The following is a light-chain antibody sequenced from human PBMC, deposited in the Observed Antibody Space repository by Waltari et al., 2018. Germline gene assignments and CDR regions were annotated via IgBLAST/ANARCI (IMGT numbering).Light chain of an antibody. CDR1: QSVRTN. CDR2: GAS. Sequence: EIVMTQSPATLSVSPGDRATLSCRASQSVRTNLAWFQQKPGQPPRLLISGASTRATGIPARFSGSGSETEFTLTITGLQSEDFAVYYCHEYEYWPPGTFGPGTKVEIK. V-gene: IGKV3-15*01. CDR3: HEYEYWPPGT. J-gene: IGKJ3*01.